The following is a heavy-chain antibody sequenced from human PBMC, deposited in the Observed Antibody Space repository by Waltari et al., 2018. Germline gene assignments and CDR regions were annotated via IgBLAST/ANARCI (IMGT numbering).Heavy chain of an antibody. CDR1: GFTFSSYS. CDR3: ARDGAYAPSSFDY. Sequence: EVQLVESGGGLVQPGGSLRLSCAASGFTFSSYSMNWVRQAPGKGLEWVSYISSSSTIYYADSVKGRFTISRDNAKNSLYLQMNSLRAEDTAVYYCARDGAYAPSSFDYWGQGTLVTVSS. CDR2: ISSSSTI. D-gene: IGHD2-8*01. V-gene: IGHV3-48*01. J-gene: IGHJ4*02.